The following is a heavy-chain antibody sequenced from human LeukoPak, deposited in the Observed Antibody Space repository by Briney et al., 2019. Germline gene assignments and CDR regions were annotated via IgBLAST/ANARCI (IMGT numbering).Heavy chain of an antibody. CDR1: GGSIGSSSYY. Sequence: SETLYLTRTVSGGSIGSSSYYWGWIRQPPGKGLEWIGSIYYSGSTYYNPSLKSRVTISVDTSKNQFSLKLSSVTAADTAVYYCARLREWLPDYWGQGQWSPSPQ. V-gene: IGHV4-39*07. D-gene: IGHD3-3*01. CDR3: ARLREWLPDY. CDR2: IYYSGST. J-gene: IGHJ4*02.